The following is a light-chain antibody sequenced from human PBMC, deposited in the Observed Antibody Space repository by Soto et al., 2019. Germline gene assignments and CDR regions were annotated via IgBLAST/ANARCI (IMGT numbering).Light chain of an antibody. CDR1: TSNIGAGYD. Sequence: QSVLTQPPSVSGAPGQRVTTSCTGRTSNIGAGYDVHWYQQLPGTAPKLLIYGNNNRPSGVPDRFSGSKSGTSASLAIAGLQAEDEAEYYCQSHDSSLSGHVVFGGGTKLTVL. J-gene: IGLJ2*01. CDR3: QSHDSSLSGHVV. CDR2: GNN. V-gene: IGLV1-40*01.